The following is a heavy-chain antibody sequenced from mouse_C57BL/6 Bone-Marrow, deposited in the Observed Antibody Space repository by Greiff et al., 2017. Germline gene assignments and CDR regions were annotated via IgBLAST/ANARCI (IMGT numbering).Heavy chain of an antibody. CDR1: GYTFTSYW. J-gene: IGHJ4*01. Sequence: QVQLQQPGAELVKPGASVKMSCKASGYTFTSYWITWVKQRPGQGLEWIGDIYPGSGSPNYNEKFKSKATLTVDTSSSTAHMQLSSLTSEDSAVYYCARRDFYGSSHYYAMDYWGQGTSVTVSS. D-gene: IGHD1-1*01. V-gene: IGHV1-55*01. CDR2: IYPGSGSP. CDR3: ARRDFYGSSHYYAMDY.